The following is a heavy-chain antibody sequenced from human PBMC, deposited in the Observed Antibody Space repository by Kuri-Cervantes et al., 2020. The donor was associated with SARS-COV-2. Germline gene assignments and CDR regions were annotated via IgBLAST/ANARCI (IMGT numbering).Heavy chain of an antibody. CDR1: GFTFSNYV. CDR3: ARGAANYYYMDV. D-gene: IGHD3-16*01. Sequence: GGSLKISCVASGFTFSNYVIHWVRQAPGKGLEWVAVIWYDGENEYYPGSVKGRFTISRDNSKNTVYLHMNSLRAEDTAMYYCARGAANYYYMDVWGKGTTVTVSS. CDR2: IWYDGENE. V-gene: IGHV3-33*08. J-gene: IGHJ6*03.